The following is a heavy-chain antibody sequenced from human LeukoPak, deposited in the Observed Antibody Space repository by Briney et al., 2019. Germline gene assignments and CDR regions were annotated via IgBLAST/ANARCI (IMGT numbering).Heavy chain of an antibody. Sequence: PSETLSLTCSVSGCSISNYYWGWIRPPPGKGLEWIVYIYYSGGTNYNPSLKSRVTMSVDTSRNQFSLKLYSVTAADAAVYYCARGDSGYGTYDYWGQGTLVTVCS. V-gene: IGHV4-59*01. D-gene: IGHD5-12*01. J-gene: IGHJ4*02. CDR2: IYYSGGT. CDR1: GCSISNYY. CDR3: ARGDSGYGTYDY.